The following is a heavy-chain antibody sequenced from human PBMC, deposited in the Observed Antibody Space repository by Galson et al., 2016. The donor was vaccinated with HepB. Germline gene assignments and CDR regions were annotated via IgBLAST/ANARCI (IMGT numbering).Heavy chain of an antibody. Sequence: QSGAEVKKPGESLKISCKGSGYTFTTYWIAWVRQMPGRGLEWMGIIYPGDSDTRYSPSFQGQVTISADRSISTAYLQWNSLKASDTAIYYCARGPTWYNYFDPWGQGTLVTVSS. D-gene: IGHD2/OR15-2a*01. V-gene: IGHV5-51*01. CDR2: IYPGDSDT. CDR3: ARGPTWYNYFDP. J-gene: IGHJ5*02. CDR1: GYTFTTYW.